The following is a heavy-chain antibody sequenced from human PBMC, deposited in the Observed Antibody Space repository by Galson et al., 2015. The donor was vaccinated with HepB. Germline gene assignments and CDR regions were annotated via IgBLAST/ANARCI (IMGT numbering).Heavy chain of an antibody. CDR1: GLIFSNYA. D-gene: IGHD2-15*01. CDR2: ISSGGDHT. CDR3: ATPPGGYCRGRTYSDYCYGMEV. V-gene: IGHV3-23*01. J-gene: IGHJ6*02. Sequence: SLRLSCAASGLIFSNYAMNWVRQAPGKGLEWVSAISSGGDHTYYADSVKGRFTISRDNSKNTLYFQMNNLRAEDTAIYYCATPPGGYCRGRTYSDYCYGMEVWGLGTTVTVSS.